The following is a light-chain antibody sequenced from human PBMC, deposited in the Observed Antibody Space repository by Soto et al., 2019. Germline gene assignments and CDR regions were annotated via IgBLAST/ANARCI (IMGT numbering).Light chain of an antibody. CDR1: SSDVGGFTY. Sequence: QSVLTQPRSVSGSPGQSVTISCTGTSSDVGGFTYISWYQQHPGKVPRLIIYDVTKRPSGVPDRFSGSKSGITASLTVSGLQAEDEADYYCCSYAGSSSWVFGGGTKVTVL. J-gene: IGLJ3*02. CDR2: DVT. V-gene: IGLV2-11*01. CDR3: CSYAGSSSWV.